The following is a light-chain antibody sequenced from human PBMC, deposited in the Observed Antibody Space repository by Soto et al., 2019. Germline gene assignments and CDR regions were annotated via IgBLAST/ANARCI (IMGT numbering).Light chain of an antibody. CDR3: QQYNSYSRT. Sequence: DIRMSQSPSSLSASVGDRVTINCRASQGISNYSAWYQHKPGKVPKVLIYAASTLQSGVPSRFSGSGSGTEFTLTISSLQPDDFATYYCQQYNSYSRTFGQGTKVDIK. J-gene: IGKJ1*01. CDR1: QGISNY. V-gene: IGKV1-27*01. CDR2: AAS.